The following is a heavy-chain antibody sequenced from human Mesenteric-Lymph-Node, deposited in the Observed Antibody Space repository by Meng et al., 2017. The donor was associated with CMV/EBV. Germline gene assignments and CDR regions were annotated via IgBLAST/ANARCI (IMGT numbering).Heavy chain of an antibody. D-gene: IGHD6-13*01. V-gene: IGHV2-5*02. CDR2: IYWDDDK. Sequence: FSGFSLSTSGVGVGWIRQPPGKALEWLALIYWDDDKSYSPSLKSRLTITKDTSKNQVVLTMTNMDPVDTATYYCALRLSSSRYFDYWGQGTLVTVSS. CDR1: GFSLSTSGVG. CDR3: ALRLSSSRYFDY. J-gene: IGHJ4*02.